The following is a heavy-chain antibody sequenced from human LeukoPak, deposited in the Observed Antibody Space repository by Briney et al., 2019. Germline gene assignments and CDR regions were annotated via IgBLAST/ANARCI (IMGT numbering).Heavy chain of an antibody. J-gene: IGHJ6*03. CDR1: GFTFSSYS. Sequence: HPGGSLRLSCAASGFTFSSYSMNWVRQAPGKGLEWVSYISSSGSTIYYADSVKGRFTISRDNAKNSLYLQMNSLRAEDTAVYYCAKRGPYGDYDPYYYYMDVWGKGTTVTISS. D-gene: IGHD4-17*01. CDR3: AKRGPYGDYDPYYYYMDV. CDR2: ISSSGSTI. V-gene: IGHV3-48*04.